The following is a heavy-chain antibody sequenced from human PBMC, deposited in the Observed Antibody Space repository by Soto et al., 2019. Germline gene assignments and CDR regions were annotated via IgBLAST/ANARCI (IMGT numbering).Heavy chain of an antibody. J-gene: IGHJ6*02. CDR2: INPKSGDT. V-gene: IGHV1-2*02. D-gene: IGHD2-15*01. CDR1: GYSFTGHY. CDR3: ARDFIEVVANKSRTLYFYTMDV. Sequence: GASVKVSCKASGYSFTGHYIHWVRQAPGQGLEWMGWINPKSGDTNYAQKFQGRVTMARDTSIRTAYMELRRLSSDDTAIYYCARDFIEVVANKSRTLYFYTMDVWGQGTTVTVSS.